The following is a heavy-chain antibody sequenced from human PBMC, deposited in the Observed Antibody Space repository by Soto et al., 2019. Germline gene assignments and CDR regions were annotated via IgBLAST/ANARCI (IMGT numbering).Heavy chain of an antibody. Sequence: QVQLQQSGPGLVKPSQTLSLTCAISGDSVSSNSAAWNWIRQSPSRGLEWLGRTYYRSKWYNAYAVSVKSRITITPLTSNSQFSLQLNSVTPEDTAVYYCAREGDYIWGSYLVDYWGQGTLVTVSS. V-gene: IGHV6-1*01. CDR2: TYYRSKWYN. J-gene: IGHJ4*02. CDR3: AREGDYIWGSYLVDY. D-gene: IGHD3-16*02. CDR1: GDSVSSNSAA.